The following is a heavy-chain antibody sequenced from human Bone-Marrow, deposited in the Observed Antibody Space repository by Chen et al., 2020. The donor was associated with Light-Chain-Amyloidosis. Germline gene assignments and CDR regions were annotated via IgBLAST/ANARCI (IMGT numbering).Heavy chain of an antibody. D-gene: IGHD2-15*01. CDR3: ARVLQVVVAAADAFDI. CDR2: INPSSGDT. J-gene: IGHJ3*02. Sequence: QVQLVQSGAEVKKPGASVKVSCKASGYVFTGYYIHWVRQAPGQGLEWMGCINPSSGDTNYAQRFQGRVTLTRDTSISTAYMELSRLRSDDTAVYYCARVLQVVVAAADAFDIWGQGTMVTVSS. CDR1: GYVFTGYY. V-gene: IGHV1-2*02.